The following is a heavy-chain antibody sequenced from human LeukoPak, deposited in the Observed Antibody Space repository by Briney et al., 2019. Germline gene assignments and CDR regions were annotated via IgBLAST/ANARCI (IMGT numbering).Heavy chain of an antibody. J-gene: IGHJ5*02. Sequence: GASVKVSCKASGYNFRAYYIHWVRQAPGQGLEWLGYIRPMTGDTNYAQKFQDRVTFGMDTSTDTAYMELRSIRSDDTAFYYCGRGVQSFDPWGQGTLVTVSS. CDR3: GRGVQSFDP. CDR1: GYNFRAYY. V-gene: IGHV1-2*02. CDR2: IRPMTGDT.